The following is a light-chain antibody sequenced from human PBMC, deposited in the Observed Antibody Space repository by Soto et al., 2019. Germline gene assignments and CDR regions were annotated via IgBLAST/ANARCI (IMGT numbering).Light chain of an antibody. CDR1: QNIYSN. J-gene: IGKJ5*01. V-gene: IGKV3-15*01. CDR2: RAS. Sequence: IVMTQSPATLSVSPGEGATLSCRASQNIYSNVAGYQQRPGPDPRLIRYRASTRATGIPARFSGSGSGTEFTLTSSSLEPEDSAVYYCQQRHMWPITFGQGTRLEIK. CDR3: QQRHMWPIT.